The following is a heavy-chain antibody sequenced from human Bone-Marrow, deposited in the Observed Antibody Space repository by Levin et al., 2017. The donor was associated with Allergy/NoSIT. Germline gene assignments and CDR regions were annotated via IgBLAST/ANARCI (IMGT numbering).Heavy chain of an antibody. J-gene: IGHJ4*01. CDR3: AQEVKFGGYTYYFDY. CDR2: INLDGTEK. CDR1: GFSFSNYW. D-gene: IGHD3-10*01. Sequence: PGESLKISCAASGFSFSNYWMNWVRQPPGKGLEWVANINLDGTEKTYVDSVKGRFTISRDNAKNSLYLQMNSLRAEDTAVYYCAQEVKFGGYTYYFDYWGHGTLVTVSS. V-gene: IGHV3-7*01.